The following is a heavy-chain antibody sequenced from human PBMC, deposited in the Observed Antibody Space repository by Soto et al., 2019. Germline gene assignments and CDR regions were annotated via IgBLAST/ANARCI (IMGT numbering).Heavy chain of an antibody. V-gene: IGHV4-59*01. CDR1: GGSFSGYY. J-gene: IGHJ6*02. CDR2: IYYSGST. Sequence: SETLSLTCAVYGGSFSGYYWSWIRQPPGKGLEWIGYIYYSGSTNYNPSLKSRVTISVDTSKNQFSLKLSSVTAADTAMYYCASRSWRGQPHGMDVWGQGTTVTVSS. D-gene: IGHD3-3*01. CDR3: ASRSWRGQPHGMDV.